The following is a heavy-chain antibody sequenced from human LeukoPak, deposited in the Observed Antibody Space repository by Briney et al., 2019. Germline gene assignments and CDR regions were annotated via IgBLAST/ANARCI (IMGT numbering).Heavy chain of an antibody. CDR1: GYTFTSYY. J-gene: IGHJ4*02. V-gene: IGHV1-46*01. CDR3: ARVPKHYGSGSYHSPYFDY. D-gene: IGHD3-10*01. Sequence: ASVKVPCKASGYTFTSYYMHWVRQAPGQGLEWMGIINPSGGSTSYAQKFQGRVTMTRDTSTSTVYMELSSLRSEDTAVYYCARVPKHYGSGSYHSPYFDYWGQGTLVTVSS. CDR2: INPSGGST.